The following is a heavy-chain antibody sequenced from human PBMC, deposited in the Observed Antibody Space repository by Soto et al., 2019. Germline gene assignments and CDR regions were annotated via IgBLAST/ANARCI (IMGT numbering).Heavy chain of an antibody. Sequence: SETLSLTCAVYGGSFSGYYWSWIRQPPGKGLEWIGEINHSGSTNYNPSLKSRVTISVDTSKNQFSLKLSSVTAADTAVYYCASGVLRYFDWSLRGNWFDPWGQGTLVT. V-gene: IGHV4-34*01. D-gene: IGHD3-9*01. CDR3: ASGVLRYFDWSLRGNWFDP. J-gene: IGHJ5*02. CDR2: INHSGST. CDR1: GGSFSGYY.